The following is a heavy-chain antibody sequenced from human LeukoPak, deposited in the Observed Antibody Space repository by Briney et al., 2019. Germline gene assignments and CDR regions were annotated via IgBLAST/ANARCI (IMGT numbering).Heavy chain of an antibody. D-gene: IGHD6-13*01. CDR3: ATLAYSRYYYYMDV. CDR1: GYTFTSYD. V-gene: IGHV1-69*05. J-gene: IGHJ6*03. CDR2: IIPIFGTA. Sequence: ASVKVSCKASGYTFTSYDINWVRQAPGQGLEWMGGIIPIFGTANYAQRFQGRVTITTDESTSTAYMELSSLRSEDTAVYYCATLAYSRYYYYMDVWGKGTTVTVSS.